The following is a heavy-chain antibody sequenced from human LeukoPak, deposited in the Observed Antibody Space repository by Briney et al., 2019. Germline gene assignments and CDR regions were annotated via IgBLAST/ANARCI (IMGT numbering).Heavy chain of an antibody. V-gene: IGHV4-34*01. J-gene: IGHJ4*02. CDR2: INHSGST. D-gene: IGHD1-26*01. Sequence: SETLSLTCAVYGGSFSGYYWSWIRQPPGKGLEWIGEINHSGSTNYNPSLKSRVTISVDTSNNQFSLKLSSVTAADTAVYYRARGSRAGATSYWGQGTLATVSS. CDR3: ARGSRAGATSY. CDR1: GGSFSGYY.